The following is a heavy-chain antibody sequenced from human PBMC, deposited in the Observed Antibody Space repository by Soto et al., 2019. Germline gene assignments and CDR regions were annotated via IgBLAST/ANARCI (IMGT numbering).Heavy chain of an antibody. CDR1: GYSFSNYG. CDR3: ARDWSYPSCGIDY. CDR2: ISPYSGNT. V-gene: IGHV1-18*01. Sequence: QVQLVQSGAEVKKPGASVTVSCKASGYSFSNYGISWVRQAPGQGLECVGWISPYSGNTNSAQRFRGRVSLTTDTSTSTAYMELRGLTSDDTAVYYCARDWSYPSCGIDYWSQGALVTVSS. D-gene: IGHD6-25*01. J-gene: IGHJ4*02.